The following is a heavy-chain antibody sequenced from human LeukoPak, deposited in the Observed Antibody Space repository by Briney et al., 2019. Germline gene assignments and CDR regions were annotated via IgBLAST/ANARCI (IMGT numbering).Heavy chain of an antibody. D-gene: IGHD3-9*01. V-gene: IGHV3-48*03. CDR3: AIATLRYFDWLFSLYFDC. Sequence: PGGPLRPSCAASGFTFSSYEMNWVRQAPGKGLEWVSSISSSGSTIYYADSVKGRFTISRDNAKHSLYLQMNSLRAEDTAVYYCAIATLRYFDWLFSLYFDCWGQGTLVTVSS. CDR1: GFTFSSYE. J-gene: IGHJ4*02. CDR2: ISSSGSTI.